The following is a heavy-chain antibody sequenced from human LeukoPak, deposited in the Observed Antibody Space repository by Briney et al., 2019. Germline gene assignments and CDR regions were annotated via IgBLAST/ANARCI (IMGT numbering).Heavy chain of an antibody. CDR1: GFTFSDHY. Sequence: GGSLRLSCAASGFTFSDHYMDWVRQAPGKGLEWVGRTRNKANSYTTEYAASVKGRFTISRDDSKNSLYLQMNSLKTEDTAVYYCARVEGYSGYDLLDYWGQGTLVTVSS. CDR3: ARVEGYSGYDLLDY. J-gene: IGHJ4*02. CDR2: TRNKANSYTT. D-gene: IGHD5-12*01. V-gene: IGHV3-72*01.